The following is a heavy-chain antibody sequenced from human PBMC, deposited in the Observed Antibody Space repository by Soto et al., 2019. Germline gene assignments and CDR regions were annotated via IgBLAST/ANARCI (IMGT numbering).Heavy chain of an antibody. CDR2: IYDTGSG. Sequence: SETLSLTCPVSGGSIRDYCWSWIRQPARKGLEWIGRIYDTGSGNYNHSLKSRVSMSVDTSQNQLSLKLSPVTVADTAVYYCARVQRYSGSYRWFDPWGQGTLVTVS. D-gene: IGHD5-12*01. CDR1: GGSIRDYC. CDR3: ARVQRYSGSYRWFDP. J-gene: IGHJ5*02. V-gene: IGHV4-4*07.